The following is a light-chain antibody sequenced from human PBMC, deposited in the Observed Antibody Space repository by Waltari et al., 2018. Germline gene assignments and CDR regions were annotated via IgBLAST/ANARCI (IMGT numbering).Light chain of an antibody. CDR3: QQRDSWPLT. CDR2: DVS. Sequence: ELVLTQSPATLSVSPGERAALSCKASQNVGSQLGWYQQRPGQAPQLLIDDVSNRASGVPARFSGSGSGTDFTLTISSLEPEDVAVYYCQQRDSWPLTFGGGTKVEIK. CDR1: QNVGSQ. J-gene: IGKJ4*01. V-gene: IGKV3-11*01.